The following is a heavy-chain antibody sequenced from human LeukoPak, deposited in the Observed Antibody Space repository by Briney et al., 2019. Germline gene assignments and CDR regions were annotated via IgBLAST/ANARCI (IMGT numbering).Heavy chain of an antibody. CDR2: IRSKAYGETA. V-gene: IGHV3-49*02. J-gene: IGHJ4*02. CDR3: TRDRGAYNLYDY. D-gene: IGHD1-1*01. Sequence: WIRQAPGKGLEWVGFIRSKAYGETADYAASVKGRFTTSRDDSKAIAYLQMNSLKTEDTAVYHCTRDRGAYNLYDYWGQGTLVTVSS.